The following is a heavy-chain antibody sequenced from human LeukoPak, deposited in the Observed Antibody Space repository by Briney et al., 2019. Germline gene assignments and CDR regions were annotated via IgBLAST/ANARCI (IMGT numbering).Heavy chain of an antibody. CDR3: ARGRQKNIVVVPALQRASDAFDI. Sequence: SETLSLTRAVYGGSFSGYYWSWIRQPPGKGLEWIGEINHSGSTNYNPSLKSRVTISVDTSKNQFSLKLSSVTAADTAVYYCARGRQKNIVVVPALQRASDAFDIWGQGTMVTVSS. CDR1: GGSFSGYY. D-gene: IGHD2-2*01. J-gene: IGHJ3*02. CDR2: INHSGST. V-gene: IGHV4-34*01.